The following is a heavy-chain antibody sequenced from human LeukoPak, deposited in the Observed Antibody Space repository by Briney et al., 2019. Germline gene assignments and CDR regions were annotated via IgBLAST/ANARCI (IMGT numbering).Heavy chain of an antibody. D-gene: IGHD2-2*01. V-gene: IGHV4-59*08. J-gene: IGHJ4*02. CDR1: GGSISSYY. CDR3: ARRPSPVGYCSSTSCYHFDY. CDR2: IYYSGST. Sequence: SETLSLTCTVSGGSISSYYWSWIRQPPGKGLEWIGYIYYSGSTNYNPSLKSRVTISVDTSKNQFSLKLSSVTAADTAVYYCARRPSPVGYCSSTSCYHFDYWGQGTLVTVSS.